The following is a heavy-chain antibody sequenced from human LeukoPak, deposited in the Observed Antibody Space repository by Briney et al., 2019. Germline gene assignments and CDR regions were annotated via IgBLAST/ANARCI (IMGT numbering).Heavy chain of an antibody. Sequence: PSETLSLTCTVSGGSISSNYWSWIRQPPGKGLEWLGYIYYSGSTNSNPSLKSRVTISVDTSKNQFSLNLSSVTAADTAVDYCARDRGSGDYLTYFDYWGQGTLVTVSS. CDR1: GGSISSNY. CDR2: IYYSGST. J-gene: IGHJ4*02. D-gene: IGHD4-17*01. CDR3: ARDRGSGDYLTYFDY. V-gene: IGHV4-59*01.